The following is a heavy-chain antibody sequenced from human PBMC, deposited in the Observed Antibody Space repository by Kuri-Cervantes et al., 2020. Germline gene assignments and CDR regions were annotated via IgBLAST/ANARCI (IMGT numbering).Heavy chain of an antibody. V-gene: IGHV4-59*08. CDR3: ARHYVDSYYFDY. D-gene: IGHD3/OR15-3a*01. Sequence: ESLKISCTVPGGSISSYYWSWIRLPPGKGLEWIGYIYYSGSTNYNPSLKSRVTISVDTSKNQFSLKLSSVTAADTAVYYCARHYVDSYYFDYWGQGTLVPSPQ. CDR2: IYYSGST. J-gene: IGHJ4*02. CDR1: GGSISSYY.